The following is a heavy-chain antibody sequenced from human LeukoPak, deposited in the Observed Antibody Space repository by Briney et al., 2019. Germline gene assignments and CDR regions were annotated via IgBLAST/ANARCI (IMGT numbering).Heavy chain of an antibody. CDR2: ISGSGGST. J-gene: IGHJ3*02. D-gene: IGHD3-3*01. CDR1: GFTFSSYS. CDR3: AKDIPFEAQGQNTYYDFWSSYSDAFDI. V-gene: IGHV3-23*01. Sequence: GGSLRLSCAASGFTFSSYSMNWVRQAPGKGLEWVSAISGSGGSTYYADSVKGRFTISRDNSKNTLYLQMNSLRAEDTAVYYCAKDIPFEAQGQNTYYDFWSSYSDAFDIWGQGTMVTVSS.